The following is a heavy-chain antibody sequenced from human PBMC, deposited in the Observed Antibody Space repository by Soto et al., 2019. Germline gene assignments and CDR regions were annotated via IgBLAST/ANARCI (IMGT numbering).Heavy chain of an antibody. CDR2: IKSKTDGGTT. Sequence: EVQLVESGGGLVKPGGSLRLSCAASGFTFSNAWMSWVRQAPGKGLEWVGRIKSKTDGGTTDYAAPVKGRFTISRDDSKNTLYLKMNSLKTEDTAVYYCTTDRGGQQLFYFDYWGQGTLVTVSS. CDR3: TTDRGGQQLFYFDY. V-gene: IGHV3-15*01. J-gene: IGHJ4*02. CDR1: GFTFSNAW. D-gene: IGHD6-13*01.